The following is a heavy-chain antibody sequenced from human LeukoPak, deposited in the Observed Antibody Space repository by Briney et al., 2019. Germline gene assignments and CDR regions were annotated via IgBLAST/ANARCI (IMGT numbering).Heavy chain of an antibody. CDR3: ARRRYDSSGYYPD. D-gene: IGHD3-22*01. J-gene: IGHJ4*02. V-gene: IGHV3-11*01. Sequence: GGSLRLSCAASGFTISDNYMSWLCQAPGKGLEWVSYISSSGSTTNYADSVKGRFTISRDNAKNSLYLQMNSLRAEDTAVYYCARRRYDSSGYYPDWGQGTLVTVSS. CDR1: GFTISDNY. CDR2: ISSSGSTT.